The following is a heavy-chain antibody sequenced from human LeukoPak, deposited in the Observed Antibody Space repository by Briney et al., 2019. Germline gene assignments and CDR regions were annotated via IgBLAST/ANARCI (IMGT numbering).Heavy chain of an antibody. CDR3: I. D-gene: IGHD1-1*01. Sequence: ASVKVSCRVSGYSLSDLSIHWLRHVPEKGLEWMGGFEPEEGEHGETIYAQNFEDRLTLTEDTVTSEDTAVYYCATDRLEIYALHIWGQGTMVTVSS. V-gene: IGHV1-24*01. J-gene: IGHJ3*02. CDR1: GYSLSDLS. CDR2: FEPEEGEHGET.